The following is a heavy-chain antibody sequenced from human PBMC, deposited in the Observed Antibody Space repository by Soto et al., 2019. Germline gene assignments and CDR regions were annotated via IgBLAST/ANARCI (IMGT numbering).Heavy chain of an antibody. CDR3: ARRGLEWLSYYYYGMDV. Sequence: QVQLVESGGGVVQPGRSLRLSCAASGFTFSSYAMHWVRQAPGKGLEWVAVISYDGSNKYYADSVKGRFTISRDNSKNTLYLQMNSLRAEDTAVYYCARRGLEWLSYYYYGMDVWGQGTTVTVSS. V-gene: IGHV3-30-3*01. D-gene: IGHD3-3*01. J-gene: IGHJ6*02. CDR1: GFTFSSYA. CDR2: ISYDGSNK.